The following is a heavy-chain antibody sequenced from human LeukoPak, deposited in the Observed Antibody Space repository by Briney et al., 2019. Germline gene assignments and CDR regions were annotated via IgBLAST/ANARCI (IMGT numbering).Heavy chain of an antibody. CDR1: GYTFTSYG. J-gene: IGHJ6*03. Sequence: ASVKVSCKASGYTFTSYGISWVRQAPGQGLEWMGWISAYNGNTNYAQKLQGRVTMTTDTSTSTAYMELRSLRSDDTAVYYYARVGYCSSTSCYYYYYMDVWGKGTTVTVSS. V-gene: IGHV1-18*01. CDR3: ARVGYCSSTSCYYYYYMDV. CDR2: ISAYNGNT. D-gene: IGHD2-2*01.